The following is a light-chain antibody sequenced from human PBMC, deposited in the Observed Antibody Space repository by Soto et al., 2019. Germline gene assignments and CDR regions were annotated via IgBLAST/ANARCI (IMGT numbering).Light chain of an antibody. CDR3: QHYGSSWT. CDR1: QSVTSN. V-gene: IGKV3-20*01. J-gene: IGKJ1*01. CDR2: GAS. Sequence: ETVMTQSPATLSVSPGERATLSCRASQSVTSNLAWYQQKPDQAPRLLIYGASNRATGIPDRFSGSGSGTDFILTISRLEPEDFAVYYCQHYGSSWTFGQGTKVDIK.